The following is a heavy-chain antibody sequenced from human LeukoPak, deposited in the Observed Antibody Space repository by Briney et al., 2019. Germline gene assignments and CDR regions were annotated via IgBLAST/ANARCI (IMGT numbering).Heavy chain of an antibody. CDR3: ARRPRNSGSYDGPSGLDY. J-gene: IGHJ4*02. Sequence: SETLSLTCAVYIGSFSGYYWSWICQPPGKGLEWIGEINHSGSTNYNPSLKSRVTISVDTSKNQFSLKLTSVTAADTGVYYCARRPRNSGSYDGPSGLDYWGQGTLVTVSS. CDR2: INHSGST. D-gene: IGHD1-26*01. V-gene: IGHV4-34*01. CDR1: IGSFSGYY.